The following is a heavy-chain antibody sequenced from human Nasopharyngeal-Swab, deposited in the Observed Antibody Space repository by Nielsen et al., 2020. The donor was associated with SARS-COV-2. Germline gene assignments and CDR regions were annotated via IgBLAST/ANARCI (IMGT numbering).Heavy chain of an antibody. J-gene: IGHJ5*02. D-gene: IGHD6-13*01. V-gene: IGHV5-51*01. CDR3: ARTLESIAAAGICGWFDP. CDR2: IYPGDSDT. CDR1: GYSYTSYW. Sequence: GGSLRRYCKGAGYSYTSYWISGVRQMPGKGLERMGIIYPGDSDTRYSPSFQGQVTISADKSISTAYLQWSSLKASDTAMYYCARTLESIAAAGICGWFDPWGQGTLVTVSS.